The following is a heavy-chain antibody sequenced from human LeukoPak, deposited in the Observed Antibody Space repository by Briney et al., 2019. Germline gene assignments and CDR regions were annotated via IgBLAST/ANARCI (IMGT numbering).Heavy chain of an antibody. Sequence: GGSLRLSCAASGFTFSICAMNWVRQAPGKGLEWVSGISGSGGSTYYADSVRGRFTISRDSSKNTVYLQMNSLRAEDTAVYYCAKADGSYKTLIDYWGQGTLVTVSS. CDR2: ISGSGGST. D-gene: IGHD3-10*01. CDR1: GFTFSICA. V-gene: IGHV3-23*01. J-gene: IGHJ4*02. CDR3: AKADGSYKTLIDY.